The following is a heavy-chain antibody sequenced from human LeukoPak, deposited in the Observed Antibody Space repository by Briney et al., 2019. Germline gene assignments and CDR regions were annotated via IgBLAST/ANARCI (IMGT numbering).Heavy chain of an antibody. Sequence: GGSLRLSCAASGFTFGLYSMTWVRQAPGKGLEWVSSISSSSSYIYYADSVKGRFTISRDNAKNSLYLQMNSLRAEDTAVYYCARANDNYYYYYMDVWGKGTTVTISS. J-gene: IGHJ6*03. D-gene: IGHD3-9*01. CDR2: ISSSSSYI. CDR3: ARANDNYYYYYMDV. V-gene: IGHV3-21*01. CDR1: GFTFGLYS.